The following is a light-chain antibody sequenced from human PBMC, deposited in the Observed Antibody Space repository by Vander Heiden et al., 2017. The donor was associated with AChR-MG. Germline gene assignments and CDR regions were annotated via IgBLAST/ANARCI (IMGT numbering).Light chain of an antibody. CDR2: EVS. Sequence: QSALTQPASVSGSPGQSITTPCTGTSSDVGSYNLVSWYQQHPGQAPKLMIYEVSKRPSGVSNRFSGSKSGNTASLTISRLQAEDEADYYCCSYAGSSTWVVFGGGTKLTVL. CDR3: CSYAGSSTWVV. J-gene: IGLJ2*01. CDR1: SSDVGSYNL. V-gene: IGLV2-23*02.